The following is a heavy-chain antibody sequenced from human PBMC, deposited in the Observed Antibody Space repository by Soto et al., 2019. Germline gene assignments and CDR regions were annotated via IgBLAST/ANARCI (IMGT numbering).Heavy chain of an antibody. CDR3: ARASSRFRFGELLGIQDAFDI. V-gene: IGHV3-30-3*01. CDR1: GFTFSSYA. J-gene: IGHJ3*02. CDR2: ISYDGSNK. D-gene: IGHD3-10*01. Sequence: QVQLVESGGGVVQPGRSLRLSCAASGFTFSSYAMHWVRQAPGKGLEWVAVISYDGSNKYYADSVKGRFTISRDNSKNRLYLQMNSLRAEDTAVYYCARASSRFRFGELLGIQDAFDIWGQGTMVTVSS.